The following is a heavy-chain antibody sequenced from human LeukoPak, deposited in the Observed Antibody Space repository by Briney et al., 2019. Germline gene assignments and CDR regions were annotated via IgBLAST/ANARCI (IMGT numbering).Heavy chain of an antibody. CDR3: ARRGGSYYFDN. CDR1: GGSISSSDYF. V-gene: IGHV4-39*01. J-gene: IGHJ4*02. CDR2: IYYRGST. Sequence: PSETLSLTCTVSGGSISSSDYFWGWIRQPPGKGLEWIGTIYYRGSTYYNPFLKSRVTISVDTSKNQFSLKLNSVTAADTAVYYCARRGGSYYFDNWGQGTLVTVSS. D-gene: IGHD1-26*01.